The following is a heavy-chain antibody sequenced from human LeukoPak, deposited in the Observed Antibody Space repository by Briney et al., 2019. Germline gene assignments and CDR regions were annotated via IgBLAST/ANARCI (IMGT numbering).Heavy chain of an antibody. D-gene: IGHD3-9*01. CDR1: GGSISSSSNY. CDR3: ARHSPILTGYYVGY. CDR2: MYYSGSS. J-gene: IGHJ4*02. V-gene: IGHV4-39*01. Sequence: SETLSLTCTVAGGSISSSSNYWGWIRQPPGKGLEWIGSMYYSGSSYYNPSLKSRVTISGDTSKNQFSLKLSSVTAADTAVYYCARHSPILTGYYVGYWGQGTLVTVSS.